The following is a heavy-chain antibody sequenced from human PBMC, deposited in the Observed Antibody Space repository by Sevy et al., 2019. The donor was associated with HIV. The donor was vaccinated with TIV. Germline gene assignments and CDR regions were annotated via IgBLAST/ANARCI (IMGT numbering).Heavy chain of an antibody. CDR3: SRDQWQQVVRPHCDY. D-gene: IGHD6-13*01. CDR1: GFIFGDYA. J-gene: IGHJ4*02. Sequence: GGSLRLSCTASGFIFGDYAVSWVRQAPGKGLEWVGFIRSKVLGGMTDFAASVKGRFSISRDDSKSIAYLQMNSLKTEDTAVYYCSRDQWQQVVRPHCDYWGQGTLVTVSS. CDR2: IRSKVLGGMT. V-gene: IGHV3-49*04.